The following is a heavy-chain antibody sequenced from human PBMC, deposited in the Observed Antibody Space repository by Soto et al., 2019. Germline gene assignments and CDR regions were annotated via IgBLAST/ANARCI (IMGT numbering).Heavy chain of an antibody. J-gene: IGHJ5*02. CDR1: GASVSSTYW. D-gene: IGHD4-4*01. Sequence: SETLSLTCAVSGASVSSTYWWSWVRQPPGKGPEWIGAINYSGSANYNPSLKSRVTISVDISKNQFSLRLSSVTAADTAVYYCATSNWFDPWGQGTLVTVSS. CDR2: INYSGSA. V-gene: IGHV4-4*02. CDR3: ATSNWFDP.